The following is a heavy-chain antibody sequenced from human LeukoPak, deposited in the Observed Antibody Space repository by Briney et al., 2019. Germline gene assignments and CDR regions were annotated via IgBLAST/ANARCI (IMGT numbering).Heavy chain of an antibody. V-gene: IGHV3-9*01. Sequence: GGSLRLSCAASGFTFDDYAMHWVRQAPGKGLEWVSTVSWNSDSIGYADSVKGRFTISRDNAKNSLYLQMNSLRAEDTALYYCAKSPSGSFYTQFDYWGQVTLVTVSS. CDR3: AKSPSGSFYTQFDY. CDR2: VSWNSDSI. CDR1: GFTFDDYA. J-gene: IGHJ4*02. D-gene: IGHD3-10*01.